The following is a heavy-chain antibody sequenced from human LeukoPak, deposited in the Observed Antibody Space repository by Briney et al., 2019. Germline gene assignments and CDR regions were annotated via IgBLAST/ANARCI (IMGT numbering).Heavy chain of an antibody. CDR1: GYSFTSYW. CDR3: ARENGGSMRSVDAFDI. D-gene: IGHD2/OR15-2a*01. V-gene: IGHV5-51*01. J-gene: IGHJ3*02. Sequence: GESLKISCKGSGYSFTSYWIGWVRQMPGKGLEWMGIIYPGDSDTRYSPSFQGQVTISADKSISTAYLQWSSLKASDTAMYYCARENGGSMRSVDAFDIWGQGTMVTVSS. CDR2: IYPGDSDT.